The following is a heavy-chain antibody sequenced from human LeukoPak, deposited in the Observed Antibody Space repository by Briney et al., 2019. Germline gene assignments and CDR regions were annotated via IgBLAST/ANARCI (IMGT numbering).Heavy chain of an antibody. V-gene: IGHV3-21*04. D-gene: IGHD3-10*01. CDR3: AKDLIARGVGTGGFDY. Sequence: GGSLRLSCAASGFTFSSYSLNWVRQAPGKGLEWVSSIDYSSNYIYYTDSVKGRFTISRDNARNSLYLQMNSLRAEDTAVYYCAKDLIARGVGTGGFDYWGQGTLVTVSS. J-gene: IGHJ4*02. CDR2: IDYSSNYI. CDR1: GFTFSSYS.